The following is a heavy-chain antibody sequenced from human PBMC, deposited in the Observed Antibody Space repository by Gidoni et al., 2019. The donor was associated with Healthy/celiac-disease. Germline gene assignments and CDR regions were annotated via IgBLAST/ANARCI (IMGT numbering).Heavy chain of an antibody. CDR2: IKQDGSEK. CDR3: ARFKWFGELHGFDP. Sequence: EVQLVESGGGLVQPGGSLRLSCAASGFTFSSYWMSWVRQAPGKGLEWVANIKQDGSEKYYVDSVKGRFTISRDNAKNSLYLQMNSLRAEDTAVYYCARFKWFGELHGFDPWGQGTLVTVSS. J-gene: IGHJ5*02. CDR1: GFTFSSYW. D-gene: IGHD3-10*01. V-gene: IGHV3-7*03.